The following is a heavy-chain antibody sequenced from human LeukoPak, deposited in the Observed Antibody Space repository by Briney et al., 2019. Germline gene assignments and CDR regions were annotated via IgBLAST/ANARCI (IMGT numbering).Heavy chain of an antibody. D-gene: IGHD2-21*01. V-gene: IGHV4-61*02. CDR2: IYTSGST. Sequence: PSETLSLTCTVSGGSISSGSYYWSWIRQPAGKGLEWIGRIYTSGSTNYNPSLKSRVTISVDTSKNQFSLKLSSVTAADTAVYYCARGFPLGGGERYWGQGTLVTVSS. CDR1: GGSISSGSYY. CDR3: ARGFPLGGGERY. J-gene: IGHJ4*02.